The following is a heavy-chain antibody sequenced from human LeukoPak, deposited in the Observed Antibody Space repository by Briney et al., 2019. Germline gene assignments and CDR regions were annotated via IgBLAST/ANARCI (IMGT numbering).Heavy chain of an antibody. D-gene: IGHD3-22*01. Sequence: SVKVSCKASGGTFSSYAISWVRQAPGQGLEWMGRIIPILGIANYAQKFQGRVTITADKSTSTAYMELSSLRSEDTAVYYCARDYYDPPRGMDVWGQGTTVTVSS. CDR3: ARDYYDPPRGMDV. CDR2: IIPILGIA. V-gene: IGHV1-69*04. J-gene: IGHJ6*02. CDR1: GGTFSSYA.